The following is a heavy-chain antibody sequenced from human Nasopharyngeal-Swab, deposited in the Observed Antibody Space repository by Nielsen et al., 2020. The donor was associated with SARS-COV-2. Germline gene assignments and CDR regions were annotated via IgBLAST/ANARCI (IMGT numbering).Heavy chain of an antibody. CDR2: INDYENRL. Sequence: GGSLRLSCSASGFTFIFYAMHWVRQAPGEGLEYVSTINDYENRLYYADSVKGRFAISRDNSKNTLYLQMSSLRAEDTAVYWCVKDLRGKYAFDIWGQGTMVTVSS. CDR1: GFTFIFYA. CDR3: VKDLRGKYAFDI. V-gene: IGHV3-64D*06. D-gene: IGHD3-16*01. J-gene: IGHJ3*02.